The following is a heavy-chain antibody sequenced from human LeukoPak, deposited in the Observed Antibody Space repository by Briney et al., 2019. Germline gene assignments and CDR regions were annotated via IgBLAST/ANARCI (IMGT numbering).Heavy chain of an antibody. CDR1: GFALSSHW. CDR3: ARNNGMDV. J-gene: IGHJ6*02. V-gene: IGHV3-7*03. Sequence: GGSLRLSCAASGFALSSHWMTWVRQVPGRGPEWVAKVNRDGSETSYLDSVKGRFTISKDNAKNSLYLRMNSLRAEDTALFHCARNNGMDVWGQGTTVIVSS. CDR2: VNRDGSET.